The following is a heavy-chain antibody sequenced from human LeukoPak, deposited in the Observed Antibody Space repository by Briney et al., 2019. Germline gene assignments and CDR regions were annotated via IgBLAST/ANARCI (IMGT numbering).Heavy chain of an antibody. D-gene: IGHD3-22*01. CDR3: ARYNPDYYDSSGYRN. Sequence: SETLSLTCTVSGGSISSYYWSWIRQPPGKGLEWIAYLYYSGSTNYNPSLKSRVTISVDTSKNQFSLKLSSVTAADTAVYYCARYNPDYYDSSGYRNWGQGTLVTVSS. CDR2: LYYSGST. J-gene: IGHJ4*02. V-gene: IGHV4-59*08. CDR1: GGSISSYY.